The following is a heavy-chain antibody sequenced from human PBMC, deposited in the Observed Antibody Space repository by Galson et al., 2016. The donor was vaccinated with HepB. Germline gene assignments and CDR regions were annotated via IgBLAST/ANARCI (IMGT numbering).Heavy chain of an antibody. D-gene: IGHD6-19*01. J-gene: IGHJ4*02. V-gene: IGHV4-4*02. CDR3: ARHRKSVAGNLYHFDY. CDR2: FYHTGNT. CDR1: GVSITSDNW. Sequence: ETLSLTCGVSGVSITSDNWWSWVRQPPGKGLEWIGEFYHTGNTIYNPSLKSRVTISIDKSKNQFSLRLTSVTAADTAVYYCARHRKSVAGNLYHFDYWGQGTLVTVSS.